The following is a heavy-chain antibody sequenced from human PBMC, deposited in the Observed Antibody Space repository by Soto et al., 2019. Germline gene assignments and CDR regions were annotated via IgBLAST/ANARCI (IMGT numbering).Heavy chain of an antibody. D-gene: IGHD2-15*01. J-gene: IGHJ4*02. V-gene: IGHV4-31*03. Sequence: QVQLQESGPGLVKPSQTLSLTCTVSGGSISSGGYYWSWIRQHPGKGLEWIGYIYYSGSTYYNPSLKSRVTISVDTSMNQFSLKLSSVTAADTAVYYGARCFPTNGGGSLVDYWGQGTLVTVSS. CDR1: GGSISSGGYY. CDR3: ARCFPTNGGGSLVDY. CDR2: IYYSGST.